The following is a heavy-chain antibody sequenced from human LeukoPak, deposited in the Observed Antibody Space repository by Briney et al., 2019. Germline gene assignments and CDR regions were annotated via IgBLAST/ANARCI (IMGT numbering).Heavy chain of an antibody. Sequence: SETLSLTCSVSGDSVTRDDYFYSWTRQPPGEGLEWIAYIYYTAGSYYNPPLKSRVTISVDTSKNQFSLKLNSVTATDTAVYYCARHYGPWGQGTLVTVSS. CDR2: IYYTAGS. D-gene: IGHD3-16*01. V-gene: IGHV4-30-4*01. CDR1: GDSVTRDDYF. CDR3: ARHYGP. J-gene: IGHJ4*02.